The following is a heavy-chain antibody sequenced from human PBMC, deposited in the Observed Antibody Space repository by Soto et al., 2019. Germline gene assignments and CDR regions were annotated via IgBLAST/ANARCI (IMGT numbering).Heavy chain of an antibody. CDR1: KFTFSSHE. V-gene: IGHV3-48*03. D-gene: IGHD4-4*01. CDR3: AKQSRYYYYGADV. J-gene: IGHJ6*02. Sequence: PGGSLRLSCAASKFTFSSHEMNWVRQAPGKGLEWVSYISGSGGTINYADSVKGRFTISRDNAKNSLYLQMNSLRVEDTAVYYCAKQSRYYYYGADVWGQGPTVTVSS. CDR2: ISGSGGTI.